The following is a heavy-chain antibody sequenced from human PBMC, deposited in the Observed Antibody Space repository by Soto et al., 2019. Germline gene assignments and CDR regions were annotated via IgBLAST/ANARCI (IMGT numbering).Heavy chain of an antibody. D-gene: IGHD2-21*02. Sequence: GASVKVSCKVSGYTLTELSMHWVRQAPGKGLEWMGGFDPEDGETIYAQKFQGRVTMTEDTSTDTAYMELSSLRSEDTAVYYCATSPVVTPAYYYGMDVWGQGTTVTVSS. CDR1: GYTLTELS. CDR3: ATSPVVTPAYYYGMDV. J-gene: IGHJ6*02. V-gene: IGHV1-24*01. CDR2: FDPEDGET.